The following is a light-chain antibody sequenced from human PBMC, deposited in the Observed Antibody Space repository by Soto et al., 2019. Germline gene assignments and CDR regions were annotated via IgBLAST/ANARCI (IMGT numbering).Light chain of an antibody. CDR2: GAS. Sequence: DIQMTQSPSTLSASVGDRVTITCRASQHIASWLAWYQQEPGTAPKVLIYGASTLESGGPSRFSGSGSGTEFSLTISNLQPGDFATYYCQQYNTYSATFGQGTRLEIK. V-gene: IGKV1-5*01. CDR1: QHIASW. CDR3: QQYNTYSAT. J-gene: IGKJ5*01.